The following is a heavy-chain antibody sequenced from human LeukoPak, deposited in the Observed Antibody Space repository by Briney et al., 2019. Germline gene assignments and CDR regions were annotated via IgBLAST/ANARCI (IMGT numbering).Heavy chain of an antibody. V-gene: IGHV1-46*01. D-gene: IGHD3-9*01. J-gene: IGHJ3*02. Sequence: ASVKVSCKASGYTFTSYYMHWVRQAPGRGLEWMGIINPSGGSTSYAQKFQGRVTMTRDTSTSTVYMELSSLRSEDTAVYYCARDLGDTDAFDIWGQGTMVTVSS. CDR3: ARDLGDTDAFDI. CDR1: GYTFTSYY. CDR2: INPSGGST.